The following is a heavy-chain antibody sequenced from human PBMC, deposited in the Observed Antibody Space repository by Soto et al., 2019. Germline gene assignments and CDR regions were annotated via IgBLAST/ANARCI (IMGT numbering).Heavy chain of an antibody. Sequence: QVQLQESGPGLVKPSQTLSLTCTVSGGSISSGGYYWSWIRQHPGKGLEWLGYIYYSGSTYYNPSLKSRVIISVDTSKNQLSLKRSSVTAADTAVYYCARGYYDSSGYSYYCDYWGQGTLVTVSS. CDR2: IYYSGST. D-gene: IGHD3-22*01. V-gene: IGHV4-31*03. J-gene: IGHJ4*02. CDR1: GGSISSGGYY. CDR3: ARGYYDSSGYSYYCDY.